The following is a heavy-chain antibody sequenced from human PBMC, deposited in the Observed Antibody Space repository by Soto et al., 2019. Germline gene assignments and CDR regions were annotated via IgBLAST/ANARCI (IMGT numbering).Heavy chain of an antibody. D-gene: IGHD2-15*01. J-gene: IGHJ4*02. Sequence: EVQLLESGGGLVQPGGSLRLSCAASGFTFSSNAMSWVRQAPGKGLEWVSGISSSGGSTYYADSVKGRFTISRDNSKNMLYPQMNNLRAEDTAVYYCAKAQGGSYFDYWGQGTLVTVSS. CDR3: AKAQGGSYFDY. V-gene: IGHV3-23*01. CDR1: GFTFSSNA. CDR2: ISSSGGST.